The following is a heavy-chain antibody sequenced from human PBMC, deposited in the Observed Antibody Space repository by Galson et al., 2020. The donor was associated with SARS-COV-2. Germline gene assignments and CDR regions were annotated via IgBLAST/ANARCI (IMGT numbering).Heavy chain of an antibody. CDR1: GYSISSGYY. D-gene: IGHD6-13*01. V-gene: IGHV4-38-2*01. CDR2: IYHSGST. CDR3: ARGYSSSWYFG. J-gene: IGHJ4*02. Sequence: SETLSITCAVSGYSISSGYYWGWIRQPPGKGLEWIRRIYHSGSTYYNPSLKSRVTISVDTSKNQFALKLSAVTAADTAVYYCARGYSSSWYFGWGQGTLVTVSS.